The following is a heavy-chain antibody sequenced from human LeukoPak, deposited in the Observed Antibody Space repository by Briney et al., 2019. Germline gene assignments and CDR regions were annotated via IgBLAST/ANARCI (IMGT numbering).Heavy chain of an antibody. J-gene: IGHJ6*03. CDR3: ARVAKHFRGGLSFYFMDV. D-gene: IGHD3-10*01. Sequence: SETLSLTCTVSGGSIINYYWTWIRQPPGKGLEWIGHIYYSGSTNYNPSLNSRVTISIDTSKKQFSLELTSVIAADAAVYYCARVAKHFRGGLSFYFMDVWGIGTTVTISS. V-gene: IGHV4-59*01. CDR2: IYYSGST. CDR1: GGSIINYY.